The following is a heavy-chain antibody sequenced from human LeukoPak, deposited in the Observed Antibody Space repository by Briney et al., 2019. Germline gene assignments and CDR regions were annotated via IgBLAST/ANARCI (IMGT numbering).Heavy chain of an antibody. CDR3: ARGPVEMATILAPWSKPNRHFDY. CDR2: IYYSGST. V-gene: IGHV4-30-4*01. J-gene: IGHJ4*01. Sequence: PSETLSLTCTVSGGSISSGDYYWSWIRQPPGKVLEWIGYIYYSGSTYDNPSLKSRVTISVDTSNTQFSLKRRSVTAPVTAVYYCARGPVEMATILAPWSKPNRHFDYWGPGTPVTVSS. D-gene: IGHD5-24*01. CDR1: GGSISSGDYY.